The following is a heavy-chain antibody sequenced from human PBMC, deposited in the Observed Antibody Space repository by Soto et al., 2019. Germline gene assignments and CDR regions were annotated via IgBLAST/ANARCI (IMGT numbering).Heavy chain of an antibody. D-gene: IGHD3-22*01. CDR3: AKEDRPYYYDSSGPADAFDI. CDR1: GFTFSSYA. V-gene: IGHV3-23*01. J-gene: IGHJ3*02. CDR2: ISGSGGST. Sequence: GGSLRLSCAASGFTFSSYAMSWVRQATGKGLEWVSAISGSGGSTYYADSVKGRFTISRDNSKNTLYLQMNSLRAEDTAVYYCAKEDRPYYYDSSGPADAFDIWGQGTMVTVSS.